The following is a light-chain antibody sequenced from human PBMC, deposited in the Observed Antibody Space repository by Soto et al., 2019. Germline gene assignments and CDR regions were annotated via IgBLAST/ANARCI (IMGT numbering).Light chain of an antibody. Sequence: QSVLTQPASVCGSPGQSITISCTGTSSDVGGYNYVSWYQQHPGKAPKLMIYDVSNRPSGVSNRFSGSKSGNTASLTISGLQAEDEADYYCSSYTSSSTLGFGGGTKLTVL. J-gene: IGLJ2*01. CDR3: SSYTSSSTLG. CDR1: SSDVGGYNY. V-gene: IGLV2-14*01. CDR2: DVS.